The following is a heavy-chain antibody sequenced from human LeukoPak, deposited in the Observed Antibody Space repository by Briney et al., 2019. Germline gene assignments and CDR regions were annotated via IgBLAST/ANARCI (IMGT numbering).Heavy chain of an antibody. CDR1: GYSFTSYW. CDR3: ARHGDDFWSGYHPFDP. J-gene: IGHJ5*02. CDR2: IYPGDSDT. Sequence: GESLKISCKGSGYSFTSYWIGWVRQMPGKGLEWMGIIYPGDSDTRYSPSFQGQVTISADKSISTAYLQWSSLKASDTAMYYCARHGDDFWSGYHPFDPWGQGTLVTVSS. V-gene: IGHV5-51*01. D-gene: IGHD3-3*01.